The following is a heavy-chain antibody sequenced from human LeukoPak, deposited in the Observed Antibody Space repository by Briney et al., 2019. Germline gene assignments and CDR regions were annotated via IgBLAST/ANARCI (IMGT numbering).Heavy chain of an antibody. D-gene: IGHD3-16*01. V-gene: IGHV3-11*01. Sequence: SGGSLRLSCAASGFTFSDFYMSWLRQAPGKGLEWVSYISSSGSTIYYADSVKGRFTISRDNAKNSLYLQMNSLRAGDTAVFYCAASLRFSGWFDPWGQGALVTVSS. J-gene: IGHJ5*02. CDR3: AASLRFSGWFDP. CDR1: GFTFSDFY. CDR2: ISSSGSTI.